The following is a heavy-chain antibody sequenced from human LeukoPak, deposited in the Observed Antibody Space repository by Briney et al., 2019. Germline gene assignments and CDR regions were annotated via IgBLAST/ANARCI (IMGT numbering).Heavy chain of an antibody. CDR1: GFTFSSYA. J-gene: IGHJ5*02. Sequence: PGGSLRLSCAASGFTFSSYAMSWVRQAPGKGLEWVSAISGSGGSTYYADSVKGRFTISRDNSKNTLYLQMNSLRAEDTAVYYCAKGRRDSSSWYRHLFGWFDPWGQGTLVTVSS. CDR2: ISGSGGST. CDR3: AKGRRDSSSWYRHLFGWFDP. D-gene: IGHD6-13*01. V-gene: IGHV3-23*01.